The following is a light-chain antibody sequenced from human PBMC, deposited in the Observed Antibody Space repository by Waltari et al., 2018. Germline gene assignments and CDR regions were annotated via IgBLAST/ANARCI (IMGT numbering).Light chain of an antibody. CDR3: QQYYSKPLT. Sequence: EIQMTQSPSSLSASFGDRVTLTCQASQGIGNSLAWYQQKPGKAPKLLLYAASRLESGVPSRFSGSGSGTDYTLIIIGLQSEDVATYYCQQYYSKPLTFGGGTKVEIK. CDR1: QGIGNS. J-gene: IGKJ4*01. CDR2: AAS. V-gene: IGKV1-NL1*01.